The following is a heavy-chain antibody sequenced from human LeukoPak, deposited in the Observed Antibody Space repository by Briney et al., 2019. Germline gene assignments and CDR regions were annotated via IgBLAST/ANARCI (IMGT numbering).Heavy chain of an antibody. CDR3: ARDQKDYYGSGSSYYYYYGMDV. CDR1: GYTFTSYG. D-gene: IGHD3-10*01. CDR2: ISAYNGNT. J-gene: IGHJ6*02. Sequence: ASVKVSCKASGYTFTSYGISWVRQAPGQGLEWMGWISAYNGNTNYAQKLQGRVTMTTDTSTSTAYMELRSLRSDDTAVYYCARDQKDYYGSGSSYYYYYGMDVWGQGTTVTVSS. V-gene: IGHV1-18*01.